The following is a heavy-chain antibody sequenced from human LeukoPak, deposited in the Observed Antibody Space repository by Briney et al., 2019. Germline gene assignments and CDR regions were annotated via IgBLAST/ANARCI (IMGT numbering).Heavy chain of an antibody. Sequence: GGSLRLSCAASGFTFSSYGMHWVRQAPGKGLEWVAVIWYGGSNKYYADSVKGRFTISRDNSKNTLYLQMNSLRAEDTAVYYCARDGRVATITTGVDYWGQGTLVTVSS. D-gene: IGHD5-12*01. CDR3: ARDGRVATITTGVDY. CDR1: GFTFSSYG. J-gene: IGHJ4*02. V-gene: IGHV3-33*01. CDR2: IWYGGSNK.